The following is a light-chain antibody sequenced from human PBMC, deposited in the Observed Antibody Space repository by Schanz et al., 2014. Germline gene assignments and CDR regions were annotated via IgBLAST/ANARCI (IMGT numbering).Light chain of an antibody. Sequence: EIVMTQSPATLSVSPGERATLSCTASRGVGTNFAWYQQKPGQAPRLLIYAASTRATAFPARFSGTGSGTEFTLTISSLQSEDFAVYYCQQYNDWPYTFGQGTKLEIK. J-gene: IGKJ2*01. CDR1: RGVGTN. CDR3: QQYNDWPYT. CDR2: AAS. V-gene: IGKV3-15*01.